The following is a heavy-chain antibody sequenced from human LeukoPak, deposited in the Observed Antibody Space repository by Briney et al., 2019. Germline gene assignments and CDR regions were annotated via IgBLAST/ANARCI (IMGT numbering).Heavy chain of an antibody. Sequence: PGGALRLSCAASGFTFSNHGMSWVRQAPGEGLEWVGRIKSKTDGGTTDYAAPVKGRFTISRDDSKNTLYLQMNSLKTEDTAVYYCTTYIEGYFDPWGQGTLVTVSS. D-gene: IGHD5-18*01. CDR1: GFTFSNHG. CDR3: TTYIEGYFDP. CDR2: IKSKTDGGTT. V-gene: IGHV3-15*01. J-gene: IGHJ5*02.